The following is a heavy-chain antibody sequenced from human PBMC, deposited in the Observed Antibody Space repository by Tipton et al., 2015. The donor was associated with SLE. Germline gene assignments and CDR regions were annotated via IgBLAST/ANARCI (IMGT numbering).Heavy chain of an antibody. Sequence: LRLSCTVSGGSLSTSSYYWGWIRQPPGKGLEWIGTVYDSESTYYNPSLKSRVTISVDTSKNQFSLKLSSVTAAGTAVYYCARTPRYYDMLTSYYMPPDYWGQGTRVTVSS. V-gene: IGHV4-39*07. CDR2: VYDSEST. CDR1: GGSLSTSSYY. CDR3: ARTPRYYDMLTSYYMPPDY. J-gene: IGHJ4*02. D-gene: IGHD3-9*01.